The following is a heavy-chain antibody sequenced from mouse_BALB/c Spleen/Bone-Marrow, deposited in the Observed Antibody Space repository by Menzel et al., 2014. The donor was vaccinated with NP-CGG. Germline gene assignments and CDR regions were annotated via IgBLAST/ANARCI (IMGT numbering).Heavy chain of an antibody. CDR3: ARGGSSRAWFAY. CDR1: EFSLTSYG. J-gene: IGHJ3*01. D-gene: IGHD1-1*01. Sequence: VQVVESGPGLVAPSQSLSITCTVSEFSLTSYGVHWVRQPPGKGLEWLGVIWAGGSTNYNSALMSRLSISKDNSKSQVFLKMNSLQTDDTAMYYCARGGSSRAWFAYWGQGTLVTLSA. CDR2: IWAGGST. V-gene: IGHV2-9*02.